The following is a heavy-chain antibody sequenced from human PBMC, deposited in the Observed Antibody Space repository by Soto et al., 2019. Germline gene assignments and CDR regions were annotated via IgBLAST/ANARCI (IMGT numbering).Heavy chain of an antibody. CDR3: AREYCSGGSCYGETVFDI. CDR2: ISSSGAYI. V-gene: IGHV3-21*01. J-gene: IGHJ3*02. CDR1: GFTFSSYA. Sequence: GGSLRLSCAASGFTFSSYAMSWVRQAPEKGLEWVSAISSSGAYIHYADSVRGRFTISRDNAKNSLYLQMSGLRAEDAAIYYCAREYCSGGSCYGETVFDIWGQGTMVTVSS. D-gene: IGHD2-15*01.